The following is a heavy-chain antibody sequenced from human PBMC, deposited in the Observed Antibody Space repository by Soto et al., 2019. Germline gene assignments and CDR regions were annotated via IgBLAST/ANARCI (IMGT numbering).Heavy chain of an antibody. CDR2: IYYSGST. D-gene: IGHD6-19*01. CDR3: ARHPVAGTWESDY. Sequence: QLQLQESGPGLVKPSETLSLTCTVSGGSISSSSYYWGWIRQPPGKGLEWIGSIYYSGSTYYNPSLKSRVTISVDTSKNQFSLKLSSVTAADTAVYYCARHPVAGTWESDYWGQGTLVTVSS. J-gene: IGHJ4*02. CDR1: GGSISSSSYY. V-gene: IGHV4-39*01.